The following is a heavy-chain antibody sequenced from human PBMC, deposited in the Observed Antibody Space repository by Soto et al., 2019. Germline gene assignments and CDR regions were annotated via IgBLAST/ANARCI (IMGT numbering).Heavy chain of an antibody. Sequence: EVQLVESGGGLVKPGGSLRLSCAASGFTFSSYSMNWVRQAPGKGLEWVSSISSSSSYIYYADSVKGRFTISRDNAKHSLYLQMNSLRAEDTAVYYCASIIPRVRRSFDYWGQGTLVTVAS. CDR2: ISSSSSYI. CDR3: ASIIPRVRRSFDY. CDR1: GFTFSSYS. J-gene: IGHJ4*02. D-gene: IGHD1-20*01. V-gene: IGHV3-21*01.